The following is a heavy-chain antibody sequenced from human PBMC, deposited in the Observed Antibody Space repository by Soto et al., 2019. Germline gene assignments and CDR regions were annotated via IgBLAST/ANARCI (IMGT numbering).Heavy chain of an antibody. CDR3: ARGGYYYEHSGQNAYGY. V-gene: IGHV1-18*04. CDR2: ISVDDGDT. D-gene: IGHD3-22*01. Sequence: GASVKVSCKASGYTFTSYGISWVRQAPGQGLEWMGWISVDDGDTNYAQNFQGRVTMSTDTSASTAYMEVRSLRSDDTAVYYCARGGYYYEHSGQNAYGYWGQGILVTVSS. CDR1: GYTFTSYG. J-gene: IGHJ4*01.